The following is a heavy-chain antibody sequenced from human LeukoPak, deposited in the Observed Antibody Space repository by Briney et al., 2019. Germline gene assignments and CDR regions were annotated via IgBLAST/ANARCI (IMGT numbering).Heavy chain of an antibody. CDR3: AKGPRQQLVTRFDN. D-gene: IGHD6-13*01. V-gene: IGHV3-23*01. Sequence: GGSLRLSCAASGFTFSTYAMSWVRQAPGKGLEWVSDISGSGGSTYYADSVKGRFTVYRDNSKNTLYLQMSSLRADDTAVYYCAKGPRQQLVTRFDNWGQGTLVTVSS. CDR2: ISGSGGST. J-gene: IGHJ4*02. CDR1: GFTFSTYA.